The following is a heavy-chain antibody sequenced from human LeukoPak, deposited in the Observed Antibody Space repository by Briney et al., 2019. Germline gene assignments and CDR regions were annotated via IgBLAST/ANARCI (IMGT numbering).Heavy chain of an antibody. Sequence: PSGTLSLTCAVSGGSISSSNWWSWVRQPPGKGLEWIGEIYHSGSTNYNPSLKSRVTISVDKSKNQFSLKLSSVTAADTAVYYCARPLGIAAAGTRGAYWFDHWGQGTLVTVSS. D-gene: IGHD6-13*01. CDR1: GGSISSSNW. CDR3: ARPLGIAAAGTRGAYWFDH. CDR2: IYHSGST. V-gene: IGHV4-4*02. J-gene: IGHJ5*02.